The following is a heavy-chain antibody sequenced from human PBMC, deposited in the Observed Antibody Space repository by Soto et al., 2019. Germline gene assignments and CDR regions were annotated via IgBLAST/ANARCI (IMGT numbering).Heavy chain of an antibody. D-gene: IGHD7-27*01. CDR2: IYHSGST. CDR3: ARGSLGQEFWFDP. V-gene: IGHV4-38-2*01. J-gene: IGHJ5*02. Sequence: SETLSLTCAVSGYSISSGYYWGWIRQPPGKGLEWIGSIYHSGSTYYNPSLKSRVTISVDTSKNQFSLKLSSVTAADTAVYYCARGSLGQEFWFDPWGQGTPVTVSS. CDR1: GYSISSGYY.